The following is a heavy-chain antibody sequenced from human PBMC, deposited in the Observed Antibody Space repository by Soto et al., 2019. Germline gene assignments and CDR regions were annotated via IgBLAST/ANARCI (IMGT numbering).Heavy chain of an antibody. CDR2: LSYEGSEE. CDR1: GFNFGVFG. D-gene: IGHD6-19*01. V-gene: IGHV3-30*03. CDR3: ALTRRSSLLEVAGPGFEY. Sequence: GGALRLSCAAPGFNFGVFGMRRVGQAPGEGLEWLSVLSYEGSEEYYADSVRGRFTIPRDNSKNTLFLQMDSLRVDDTGVYYCALTRRSSLLEVAGPGFEYWGQGTLVTVSS. J-gene: IGHJ4*02.